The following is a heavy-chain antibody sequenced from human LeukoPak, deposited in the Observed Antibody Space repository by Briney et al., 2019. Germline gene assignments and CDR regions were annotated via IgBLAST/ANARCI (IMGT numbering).Heavy chain of an antibody. J-gene: IGHJ3*02. D-gene: IGHD3-3*01. CDR2: IYYSGST. V-gene: IGHV4-59*12. CDR1: GGSIIISY. CDR3: ATDLREAFDI. Sequence: SETLSLTCTVSGGSIIISYWSWIRQPPGKGLEWLGYIYYSGSTNYNPSLKSRVTISLDTSKNQFSLKLSSVTAADTAVYYCATDLREAFDIWGQGTMVTVSS.